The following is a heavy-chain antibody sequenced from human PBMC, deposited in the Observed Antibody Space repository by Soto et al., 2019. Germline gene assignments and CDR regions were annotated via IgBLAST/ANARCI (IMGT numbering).Heavy chain of an antibody. V-gene: IGHV4-34*10. J-gene: IGHJ6*02. CDR1: GGSVNGYY. D-gene: IGHD6-6*01. CDR2: INHTGGT. Sequence: LSLTCAVYGGSVNGYYWDWIRQPPGKGLEWIGEINHTGGTHYNPSLKSRVTMSVDTSKNQFSLRLSSVTAADTAVYYCAKTYSSSPTRGMDVWGQGTTVTVSS. CDR3: AKTYSSSPTRGMDV.